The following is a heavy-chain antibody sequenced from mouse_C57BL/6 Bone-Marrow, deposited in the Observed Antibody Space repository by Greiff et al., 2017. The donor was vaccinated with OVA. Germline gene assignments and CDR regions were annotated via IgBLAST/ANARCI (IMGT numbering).Heavy chain of an antibody. CDR3: VRHPSTTVVEDWYFDV. CDR1: GFSFTTYA. V-gene: IGHV10-1*01. Sequence: EVQLVESGGGLVQPKGSLKLSCAASGFSFTTYAMNWVRQAPGKGLEWVARIRSKSNNYATYYADSVKDRFTISRADSASMIYLQMNNLKTESTAMYYCVRHPSTTVVEDWYFDVWGTGTTVTVSS. D-gene: IGHD1-1*01. J-gene: IGHJ1*03. CDR2: IRSKSNNYAT.